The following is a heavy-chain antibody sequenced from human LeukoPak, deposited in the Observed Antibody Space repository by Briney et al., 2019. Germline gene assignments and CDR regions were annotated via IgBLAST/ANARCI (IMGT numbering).Heavy chain of an antibody. CDR2: IIPIFGTA. Sequence: ASVKVSCKASGGTFSSYAISWVRQAPGQGLEWMGGIIPIFGTANYAQKFQGRVTITTDESTSTAYMELSSLRSEDTAVYYCAVGYRTNGVCFDNYYFDYWGQGTLVTVSS. D-gene: IGHD2-8*01. CDR3: AVGYRTNGVCFDNYYFDY. V-gene: IGHV1-69*05. CDR1: GGTFSSYA. J-gene: IGHJ4*02.